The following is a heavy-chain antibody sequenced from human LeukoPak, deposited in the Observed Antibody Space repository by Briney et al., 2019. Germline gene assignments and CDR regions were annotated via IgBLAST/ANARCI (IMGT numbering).Heavy chain of an antibody. V-gene: IGHV4-39*07. CDR2: IYYSGST. D-gene: IGHD6-19*01. CDR1: GGSISSSSYY. CDR3: ARERLELAVATFDY. J-gene: IGHJ4*02. Sequence: SETLSLTGTVSGGSISSSSYYWGWIRQPPGKGLEGIGSIYYSGSTDYNPSLKSRVTIAVDTSKNQFSLKLSSVTAADTAVYYCARERLELAVATFDYWGQGTLVTVSS.